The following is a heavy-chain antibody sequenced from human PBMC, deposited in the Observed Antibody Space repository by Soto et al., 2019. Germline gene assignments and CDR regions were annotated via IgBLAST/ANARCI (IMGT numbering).Heavy chain of an antibody. CDR3: ARAPSSGWNGDLDY. CDR2: IYYSGST. J-gene: IGHJ4*02. CDR1: GGSISSGDYS. Sequence: QVQLQESGPGLVKPSQTLSLTCTVSGGSISSGDYSWSWIRQPPGNGLEWIGFIYYSGSTYYNPSLKSRVTIPVATSKNQFSLKLTSLTAADTAVYYCARAPSSGWNGDLDYWGQGTLVTVSS. V-gene: IGHV4-30-4*01. D-gene: IGHD6-19*01.